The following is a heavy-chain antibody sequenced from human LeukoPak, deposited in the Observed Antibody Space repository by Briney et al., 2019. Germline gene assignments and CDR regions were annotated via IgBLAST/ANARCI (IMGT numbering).Heavy chain of an antibody. CDR3: AKPARVGAVDY. J-gene: IGHJ4*02. CDR2: ISGNSGNT. V-gene: IGHV3-23*01. Sequence: GGSLRLSCAASGFTSSSYAMSWVRQAPGMGLEWVSAISGNSGNTHYADSVKGRFTISRDNSKNTLYLQMNSLRAEDTAIYYCAKPARVGAVDYWGQGTLVTVSP. D-gene: IGHD6-13*01. CDR1: GFTSSSYA.